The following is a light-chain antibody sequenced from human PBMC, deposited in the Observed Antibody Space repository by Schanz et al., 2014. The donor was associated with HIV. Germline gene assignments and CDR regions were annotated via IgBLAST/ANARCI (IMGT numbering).Light chain of an antibody. Sequence: QPVLTQPPSTSGTPGQRVIISCSGSTSNIGSNTVNWYQQLPRTAPRLLIHNNDQRPSGVPDRFSGSKSGTSASLAITGLQAEDEADYYCQSYDSSLTVVFGGGTKLTVL. V-gene: IGLV1-44*01. J-gene: IGLJ2*01. CDR1: TSNIGSNT. CDR2: NND. CDR3: QSYDSSLTVV.